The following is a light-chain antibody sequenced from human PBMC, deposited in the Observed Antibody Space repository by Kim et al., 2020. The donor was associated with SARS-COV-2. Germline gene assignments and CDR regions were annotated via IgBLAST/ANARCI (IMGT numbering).Light chain of an antibody. J-gene: IGLJ1*01. CDR3: QSYDSSLSGYV. V-gene: IGLV1-40*01. Sequence: GVAMSGAGSSSKSGGGDEVHGYQQLPGTAPKRLIYGNGNRPSGVPDRFSGSKSGTSASLAITGLQAEDEADYYCQSYDSSLSGYVFGTGTKVTVL. CDR1: SSKSGGGDE. CDR2: GNG.